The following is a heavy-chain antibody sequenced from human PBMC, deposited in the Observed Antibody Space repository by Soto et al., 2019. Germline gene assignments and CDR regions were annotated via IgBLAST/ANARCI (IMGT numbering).Heavy chain of an antibody. CDR3: ARDRIAVAGNPYYFDY. D-gene: IGHD6-19*01. Sequence: VASVKVSCKASGYTFTGYYMHWVRQAPGQGLEWMGWINPNSGGTNYAQKFQGRVTMTRDTSISTAYMELSRLRSDDTAVYYCARDRIAVAGNPYYFDYWGQGTLVTVSS. CDR2: INPNSGGT. CDR1: GYTFTGYY. J-gene: IGHJ4*02. V-gene: IGHV1-2*02.